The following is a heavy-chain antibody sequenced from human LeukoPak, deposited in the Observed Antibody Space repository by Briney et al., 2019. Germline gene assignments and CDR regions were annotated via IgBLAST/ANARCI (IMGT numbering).Heavy chain of an antibody. D-gene: IGHD5-18*01. V-gene: IGHV3-64D*09. Sequence: GGSLRLSCSASGFTFSSYAMHWVRQAPGKGLEYVSAISSDGVTTYYADSVKGRFTISRDNSKNTLYLQMSSLRAEDTAVYYCVKAMATYGYRVPFDYWGQETLVTVSS. CDR3: VKAMATYGYRVPFDY. CDR1: GFTFSSYA. CDR2: ISSDGVTT. J-gene: IGHJ4*02.